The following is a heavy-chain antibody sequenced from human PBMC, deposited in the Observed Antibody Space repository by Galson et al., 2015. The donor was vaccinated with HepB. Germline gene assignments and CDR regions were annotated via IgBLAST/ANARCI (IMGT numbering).Heavy chain of an antibody. CDR2: IIPIFGTG. V-gene: IGHV1-69*13. CDR1: GGTFSSYA. D-gene: IGHD3-22*01. Sequence: SVKVSCKASGGTFSSYAISWVRQAPGQGLEWMGGIIPIFGTGKYAQKFQGRVTITADESTRTAYMELSSLTSEDTAVYYCARVAHYETTGYYYAYWGQGSLVTVSS. J-gene: IGHJ4*02. CDR3: ARVAHYETTGYYYAY.